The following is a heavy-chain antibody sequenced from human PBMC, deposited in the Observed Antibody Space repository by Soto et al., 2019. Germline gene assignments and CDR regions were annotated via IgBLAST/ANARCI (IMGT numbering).Heavy chain of an antibody. CDR3: AKRSPYSSGWYSPIFDY. Sequence: QPWGSRKLSCAASGFSFSDYAMSWVRQAPGKGLEWVSVISESGGSTHYADSVRGRFTVSRGNSKNSLSLRMNSLRDEDTAVYFCAKRSPYSSGWYSPIFDYWGQGALVTVSS. CDR1: GFSFSDYA. J-gene: IGHJ4*02. CDR2: ISESGGST. V-gene: IGHV3-23*01. D-gene: IGHD6-13*01.